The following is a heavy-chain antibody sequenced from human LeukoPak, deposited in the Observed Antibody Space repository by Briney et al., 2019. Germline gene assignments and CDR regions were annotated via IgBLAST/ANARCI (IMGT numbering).Heavy chain of an antibody. Sequence: QAGGSLRLSCAASGFTFNTYAMSWVRQAPGKGLEWVSGISGSGRTTYYADSVKGRFTISRDNSKNTLFVQMNSLRAEDTAVYYCAKDRRELDVFDIWGQGTMVTVSS. J-gene: IGHJ3*02. CDR1: GFTFNTYA. CDR2: ISGSGRTT. V-gene: IGHV3-23*01. CDR3: AKDRRELDVFDI.